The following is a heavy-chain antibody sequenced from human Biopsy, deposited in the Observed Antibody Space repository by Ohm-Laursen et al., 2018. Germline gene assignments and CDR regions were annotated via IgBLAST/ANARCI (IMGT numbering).Heavy chain of an antibody. V-gene: IGHV1-24*01. CDR1: GYTLTDIS. J-gene: IGHJ4*02. Sequence: GASVKVSCKVSGYTLTDISMHWVRQAPGQGLEWMGGFAPESGKIVYSQKFQGRATMTEDTSTSTAYMEVWRLRSDDTAVYYCAADINVWNVNYWGQGTQVIVSS. D-gene: IGHD1-1*01. CDR2: FAPESGKI. CDR3: AADINVWNVNY.